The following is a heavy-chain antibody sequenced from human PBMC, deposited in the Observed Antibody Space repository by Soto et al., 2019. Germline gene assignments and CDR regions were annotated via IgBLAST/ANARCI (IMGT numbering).Heavy chain of an antibody. J-gene: IGHJ4*02. Sequence: QVQLVQSGAEVKKSGASVKVSCKASGYTCTSHDINWVRQSTGQGLEWMGWMNPNSGNTGYAQKFQGRVTMTRNTSISTAYMELSSLRSEDTAVYYCARWDYGVYARFDYWGQGTLVTVSS. V-gene: IGHV1-8*01. CDR2: MNPNSGNT. D-gene: IGHD4-17*01. CDR3: ARWDYGVYARFDY. CDR1: GYTCTSHD.